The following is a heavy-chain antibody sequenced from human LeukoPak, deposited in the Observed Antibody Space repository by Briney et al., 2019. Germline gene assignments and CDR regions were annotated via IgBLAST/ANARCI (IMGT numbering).Heavy chain of an antibody. J-gene: IGHJ4*02. D-gene: IGHD3-22*01. CDR1: GGSIRSGYW. Sequence: SETLSLTCVVSGGSIRSGYWWSWVRQPPGKGLEWIAEIHRDGSANYNPSLKSRVTISVDTSKNQFSLKLTSVTAADTAVYYCARVKRGYYDSSGYSDYFDYWGQGTLVTVSS. CDR3: ARVKRGYYDSSGYSDYFDY. CDR2: IHRDGSA. V-gene: IGHV4/OR15-8*01.